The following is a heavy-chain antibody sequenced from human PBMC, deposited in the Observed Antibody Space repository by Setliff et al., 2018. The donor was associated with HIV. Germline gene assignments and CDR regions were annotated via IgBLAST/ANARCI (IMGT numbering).Heavy chain of an antibody. CDR3: ATNREQLTMTYYYYYMDV. J-gene: IGHJ6*03. Sequence: GASVKVSCKASGGTFSSYAISWVRRAPGQGPEWMGAIIPIFGTTKYAQRFQGRVTITADTSTSTAYMELSSLRSEDTAVYYCATNREQLTMTYYYYYMDVWGKGTTGTVS. D-gene: IGHD6-13*01. CDR2: IIPIFGTT. CDR1: GGTFSSYA. V-gene: IGHV1-69*06.